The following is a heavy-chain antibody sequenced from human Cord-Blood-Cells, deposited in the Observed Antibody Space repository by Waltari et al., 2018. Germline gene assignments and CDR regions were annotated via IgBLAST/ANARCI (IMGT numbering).Heavy chain of an antibody. D-gene: IGHD6-13*01. J-gene: IGHJ4*02. Sequence: EVQLLESGGGLVQPGGSLSLSCAASGFTFSSYARSWFRPAPGKGLEWVSAISGSGGSTYYADSVKGRFTISRDNSKNTLYLQMNSLRAEDTAVYYCAKDGPFIRIATFDYWGQGTLVTVSS. CDR1: GFTFSSYA. CDR3: AKDGPFIRIATFDY. CDR2: ISGSGGST. V-gene: IGHV3-23*01.